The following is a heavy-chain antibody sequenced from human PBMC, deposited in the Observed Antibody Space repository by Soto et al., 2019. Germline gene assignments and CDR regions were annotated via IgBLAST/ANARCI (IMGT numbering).Heavy chain of an antibody. Sequence: EVQLVESGGGLVKPGGSLRLSCAASGFTFSNAWMNXVXXXXXXXXXXVGRIKSNTYVGTTDYAAPVKGRFTISRDDSXXXLXXXXXXXXTXXTAXXYCTTXMVYAIRSFDYWGQGTLVTVSS. CDR1: GFTFSNAW. CDR3: TTXMVYAIRSFDY. D-gene: IGHD2-8*01. V-gene: IGHV3-15*07. J-gene: IGHJ4*02. CDR2: IKSNTYVGTT.